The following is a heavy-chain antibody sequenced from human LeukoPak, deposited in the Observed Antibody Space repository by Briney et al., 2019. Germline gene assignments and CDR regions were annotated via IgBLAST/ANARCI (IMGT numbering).Heavy chain of an antibody. CDR2: IYNSGST. Sequence: SETLSLTCTVSGGSISSYYWSWIRQPPGKGLEWIGYIYNSGSTFHYNPSLKSRVTISVDTSKNQFSLRLSSVAAADTAVYYCASTNCSSARCYGANWFDPWGQGTLVTVSS. D-gene: IGHD2-2*01. CDR1: GGSISSYY. V-gene: IGHV4-4*09. CDR3: ASTNCSSARCYGANWFDP. J-gene: IGHJ5*02.